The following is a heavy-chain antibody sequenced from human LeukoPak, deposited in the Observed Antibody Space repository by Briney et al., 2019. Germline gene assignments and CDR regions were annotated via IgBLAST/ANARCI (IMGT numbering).Heavy chain of an antibody. Sequence: PSETLSLTCAVYGGSFSGYYWSWIRQPPGKGLEWIGEINHSGSTNYNPSLKSRVTISVDTSKNQFSLKLSSVTAADTAVYYCARGVGYGGNSGYYYYYMDVWGKGTTVTVSS. V-gene: IGHV4-34*01. D-gene: IGHD4-23*01. CDR1: GGSFSGYY. CDR3: ARGVGYGGNSGYYYYYMDV. J-gene: IGHJ6*03. CDR2: INHSGST.